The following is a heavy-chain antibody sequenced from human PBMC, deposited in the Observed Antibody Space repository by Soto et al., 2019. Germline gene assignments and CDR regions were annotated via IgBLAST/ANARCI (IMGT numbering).Heavy chain of an antibody. CDR2: TYYRSKWYN. J-gene: IGHJ4*02. Sequence: SQTLSLTCAISGDSASSNSAAWNWIRQSPSRGLEWLGRTYYRSKWYNDYAVSVKSRITINPDTSKNQFSLQLNSVTPEDTAVYYCARDPVGGSGWYSSYFDYWGQGTLVTVSS. CDR1: GDSASSNSAA. D-gene: IGHD6-19*01. V-gene: IGHV6-1*01. CDR3: ARDPVGGSGWYSSYFDY.